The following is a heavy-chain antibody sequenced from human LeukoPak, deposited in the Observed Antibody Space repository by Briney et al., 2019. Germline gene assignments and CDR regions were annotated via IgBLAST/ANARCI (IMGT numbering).Heavy chain of an antibody. Sequence: GGSLRLSCAASGFTFSNAWMSWVRQAPGKGLEWVGRIKSKTDGGTTDYAAPVKGRFTISRDDSKNTLYLQMNSLTADDTAVYYCAKDDGWLCFGDWSQGTLVTVSS. CDR2: IKSKTDGGTT. CDR1: GFTFSNAW. CDR3: AKDDGWLCFGD. J-gene: IGHJ4*02. V-gene: IGHV3-15*01. D-gene: IGHD3-10*01.